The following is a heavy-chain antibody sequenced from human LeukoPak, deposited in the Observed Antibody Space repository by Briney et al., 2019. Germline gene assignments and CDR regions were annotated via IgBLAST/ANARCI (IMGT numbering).Heavy chain of an antibody. CDR2: INPNTGGT. D-gene: IGHD6-13*01. CDR3: AREYVADSSPVFDY. Sequence: ASVKVSCKASGYSFIGYSMHWVRQAPGQGLEWMGWINPNTGGTNYAQKFQGRVTMTRDTSISTAYMELSSLRSDDTAVYHCAREYVADSSPVFDYWGQGSLVTVSS. V-gene: IGHV1-2*02. CDR1: GYSFIGYS. J-gene: IGHJ4*02.